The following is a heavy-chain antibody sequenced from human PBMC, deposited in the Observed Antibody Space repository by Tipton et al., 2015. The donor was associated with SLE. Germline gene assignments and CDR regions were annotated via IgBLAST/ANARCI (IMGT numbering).Heavy chain of an antibody. CDR2: INYSGST. Sequence: TLSLTCAVYGGSFSGYYWGWIRQPPGRGLEWIGSINYSGSTFYNPSLKSRVTISVDTSKNQFPLKLSSVTAADTAVYYCARVPGVGDFDLWGRGTLVTVSS. CDR1: GGSFSGYY. V-gene: IGHV4-34*01. J-gene: IGHJ2*01. D-gene: IGHD2-15*01. CDR3: ARVPGVGDFDL.